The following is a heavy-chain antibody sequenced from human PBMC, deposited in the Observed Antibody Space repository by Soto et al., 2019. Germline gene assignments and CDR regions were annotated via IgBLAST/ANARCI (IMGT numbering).Heavy chain of an antibody. V-gene: IGHV3-30*18. CDR2: ISYDGSNK. J-gene: IGHJ5*02. Sequence: SLRLSCAASGFTFSSYGMHWVRQAPGKGLEWVAVISYDGSNKYYADSVKGRFTISRDKSKNTLYLQMNSLRAEDTAVYYCAKDLAARPFWFDPWGQGTLVTVSS. CDR3: AKDLAARPFWFDP. CDR1: GFTFSSYG. D-gene: IGHD6-6*01.